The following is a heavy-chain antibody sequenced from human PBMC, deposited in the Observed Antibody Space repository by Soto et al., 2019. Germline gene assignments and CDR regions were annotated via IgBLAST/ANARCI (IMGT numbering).Heavy chain of an antibody. CDR2: ISYDGSNK. Sequence: GGSLRLSCAASGFTFSSYGMQWVRQAPGKGLEWVAVISYDGSNKYYADSVKGRFTISRDNSKNTLYLQMNSLRAEDTAVYYCAKGDRPPEILCGEGTLVTVSS. J-gene: IGHJ4*02. CDR3: AKGDRPPEIL. V-gene: IGHV3-30*18. CDR1: GFTFSSYG.